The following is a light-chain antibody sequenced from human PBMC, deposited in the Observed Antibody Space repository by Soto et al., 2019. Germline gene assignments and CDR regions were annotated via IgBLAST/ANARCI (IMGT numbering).Light chain of an antibody. Sequence: QSALTQPASVSGSPGQSITISCTGTSSDVGGYNYVSWYQQHPGKAPKLVIYGVTNRPSGVSNRFSGSKSGTTASLTISGLQAEDEGDYYCSSFTSSSVVVFGGGTKLTVL. V-gene: IGLV2-14*01. CDR3: SSFTSSSVVV. CDR1: SSDVGGYNY. J-gene: IGLJ2*01. CDR2: GVT.